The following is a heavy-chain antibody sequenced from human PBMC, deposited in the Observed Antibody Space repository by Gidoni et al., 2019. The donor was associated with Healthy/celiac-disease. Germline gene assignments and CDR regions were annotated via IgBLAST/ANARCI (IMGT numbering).Heavy chain of an antibody. V-gene: IGHV3-30*01. CDR2: ISYDGSNK. Sequence: QVQLVESGGGVVQPGRSLRLSCAASGFTFSSYAMHWVRQAPGKGLEWVAVISYDGSNKYYADSVKGRFTISRDNSKNTLYLQMNSLRAEDTAVYYCAREFSGDYDFWSGYDYWGQGTLVTVSS. CDR1: GFTFSSYA. CDR3: AREFSGDYDFWSGYDY. J-gene: IGHJ4*02. D-gene: IGHD3-3*01.